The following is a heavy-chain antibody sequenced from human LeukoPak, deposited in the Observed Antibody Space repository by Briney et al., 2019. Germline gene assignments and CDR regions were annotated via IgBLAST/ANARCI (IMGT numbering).Heavy chain of an antibody. Sequence: PSETLSLTCTVSGGSISNTLYYWAWIRQPPGKGLESIGSIYYSRSTYYSPSLKSRVTISVDTSKNQFSRTLTSVTAADTAVYYCARRKGFGEGYFDSWGQGTLVTVSS. CDR2: IYYSRST. CDR3: ARRKGFGEGYFDS. J-gene: IGHJ4*02. D-gene: IGHD3-10*01. V-gene: IGHV4-39*01. CDR1: GGSISNTLYY.